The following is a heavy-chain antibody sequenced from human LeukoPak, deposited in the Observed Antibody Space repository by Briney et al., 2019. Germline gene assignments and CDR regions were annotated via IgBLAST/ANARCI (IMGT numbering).Heavy chain of an antibody. J-gene: IGHJ4*02. Sequence: PGGSLILSCAASGFTFSSYAMHWVRQAPGKGLEWVAVISYDGSDKYYADSVKGRFTISSDNSKNTLYLQMNSLRAEDTAVYYCARVTLGYFDYWGQGTLVTVSS. CDR3: ARVTLGYFDY. V-gene: IGHV3-30*04. D-gene: IGHD1-26*01. CDR1: GFTFSSYA. CDR2: ISYDGSDK.